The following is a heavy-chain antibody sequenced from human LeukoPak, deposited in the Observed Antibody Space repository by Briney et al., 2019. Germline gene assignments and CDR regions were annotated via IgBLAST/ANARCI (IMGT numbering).Heavy chain of an antibody. V-gene: IGHV3-20*04. CDR2: VSWNGAYT. Sequence: PGGSLRLSCAASGFPFDEYGMSWVRLAPGKGLEWVSGVSWNGAYTEYADSVRGRVTISRDNAKKSLYLQMNSLRVDDTALYYCARRKGPYGSGTYYDSWGQGTLVSVSS. D-gene: IGHD3-10*01. CDR1: GFPFDEYG. J-gene: IGHJ4*02. CDR3: ARRKGPYGSGTYYDS.